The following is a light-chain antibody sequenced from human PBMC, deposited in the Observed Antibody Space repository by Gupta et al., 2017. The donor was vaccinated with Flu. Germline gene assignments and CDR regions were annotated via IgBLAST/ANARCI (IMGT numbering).Light chain of an antibody. CDR3: SAWDNSLSTRL. Sequence: SSLTCTGNSDNVGNQGAAWLQQHQGHPPKLLSYRNNSRPSGISERFSASRSRNTASLTITGLQPEDEADYYCSAWDNSLSTRLFGGGTKLTVL. CDR2: RNN. J-gene: IGLJ2*01. V-gene: IGLV10-54*04. CDR1: SDNVGNQG.